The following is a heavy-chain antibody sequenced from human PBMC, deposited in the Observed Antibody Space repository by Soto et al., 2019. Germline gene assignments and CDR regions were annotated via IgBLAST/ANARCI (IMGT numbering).Heavy chain of an antibody. J-gene: IGHJ4*02. CDR1: GGSFSGYY. D-gene: IGHD2-21*02. Sequence: SETLSLTCAVYGGSFSGYYWSWIRQPPGKGREWIGSIYYSGSTYNNPSLRSRVSMSIDTSKDQFSLKLKSVTAADTALYFCERQRNSVVTQAYFDVWGPGSLVTVSS. CDR3: ERQRNSVVTQAYFDV. V-gene: IGHV4-34*01. CDR2: IYYSGST.